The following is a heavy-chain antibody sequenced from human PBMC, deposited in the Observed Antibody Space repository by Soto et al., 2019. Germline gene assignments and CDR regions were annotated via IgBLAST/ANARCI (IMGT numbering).Heavy chain of an antibody. CDR3: ATLGRLTGTTLLSRGGDY. CDR1: GFTFSSYA. Sequence: PGVSLRLSCAACGFTFSSYAMHWVRQAPGKGLEWVAVISYDGSNKYYADSVKGRFTISRDNSKNTLYLQMNSLRAEDTAVYYCATLGRLTGTTLLSRGGDYWGQGTLVTVSS. V-gene: IGHV3-30-3*01. D-gene: IGHD1-20*01. CDR2: ISYDGSNK. J-gene: IGHJ4*02.